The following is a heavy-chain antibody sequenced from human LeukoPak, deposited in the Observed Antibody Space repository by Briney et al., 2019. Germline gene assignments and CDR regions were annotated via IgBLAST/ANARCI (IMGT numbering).Heavy chain of an antibody. CDR3: ASEGRVGPSPPFDY. Sequence: GGSLRLSCAASGFTFSSYWMHWVRQAPGKGLVWVSRINSDGSSTSYADSVKGRFTISRDNAKNSLYLQMNSLRAEDTAVYYCASEGRVGPSPPFDYWGQGTLVTVSS. CDR1: GFTFSSYW. V-gene: IGHV3-74*01. CDR2: INSDGSST. J-gene: IGHJ4*02.